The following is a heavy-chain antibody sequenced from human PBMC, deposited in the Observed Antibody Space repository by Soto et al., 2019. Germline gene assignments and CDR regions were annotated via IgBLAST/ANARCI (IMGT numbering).Heavy chain of an antibody. CDR3: AKDLDIVLDPADPVYYYYGLDV. D-gene: IGHD2-2*03. CDR1: GFSFNRFG. Sequence: EVQLLASGGGLVQAGGSLRLSCVASGFSFNRFGMSWVRQGTGKGREWVSALSASGDRTYYADSVKGRFTISRDNSKNTVYLEMNGLRAEDAAVYYCAKDLDIVLDPADPVYYYYGLDVWGQGATVTVSS. V-gene: IGHV3-23*01. CDR2: LSASGDRT. J-gene: IGHJ6*02.